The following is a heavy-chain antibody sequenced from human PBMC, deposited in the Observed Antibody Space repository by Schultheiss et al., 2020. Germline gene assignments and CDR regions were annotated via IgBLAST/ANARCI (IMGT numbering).Heavy chain of an antibody. D-gene: IGHD3-10*01. CDR1: GFTFSSYW. V-gene: IGHV3-48*01. CDR3: AKGKRT. J-gene: IGHJ5*02. CDR2: ISDRGGT. Sequence: GGSLRLSCAASGFTFSSYWMSWVRQAPGKGLEWVSGISDRGGTYYADSVKGRFTISRDNAKNSLYLQMNSLRAEDTAVYYCAKGKRTWGQGTLVTVSS.